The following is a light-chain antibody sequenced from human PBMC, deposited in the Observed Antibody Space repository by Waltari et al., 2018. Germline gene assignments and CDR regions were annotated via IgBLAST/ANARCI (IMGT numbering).Light chain of an antibody. CDR3: CSYAGSSTYV. CDR2: EVN. J-gene: IGLJ1*01. Sequence: QSALTQPASVSGSPGQSITLSCTGTSGDIGNYNLVSWYQQHPGKAPKLMIYEVNKRPSGVSNRFSASKSGNTASLTISGLQAEDEADYYCCSYAGSSTYVFGTGTKVTVL. CDR1: SGDIGNYNL. V-gene: IGLV2-23*02.